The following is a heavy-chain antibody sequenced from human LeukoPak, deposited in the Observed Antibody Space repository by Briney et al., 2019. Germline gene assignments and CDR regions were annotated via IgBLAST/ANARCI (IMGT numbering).Heavy chain of an antibody. J-gene: IGHJ6*03. CDR1: GYTFTSYY. CDR2: INPSGGST. D-gene: IGHD3-16*02. CDR3: ARGLEGYVWGSYRYNYYYYMDV. V-gene: IGHV1-46*01. Sequence: ASVKVSCKASGYTFTSYYMHWVRQAPGQGLEWMGIINPSGGSTSYAQKFQGRVTMTRDTSTSTVYMELSSLRSEDTAVYYCARGLEGYVWGSYRYNYYYYMDVWGKGTTVTISS.